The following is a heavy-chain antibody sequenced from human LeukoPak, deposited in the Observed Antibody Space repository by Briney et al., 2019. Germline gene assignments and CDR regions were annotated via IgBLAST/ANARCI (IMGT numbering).Heavy chain of an antibody. Sequence: GGSLTLSCAASGFTFSDFNMNWVRQAPGKGLEWIAYISSSGTTTLYADSVKGRFTISRDNAENSLSLRMNGLRPDDTAFYFCAKKGYSHNWFSYWGQGTLVTVSS. V-gene: IGHV3-48*04. J-gene: IGHJ4*02. D-gene: IGHD1-1*01. CDR2: ISSSGTTT. CDR1: GFTFSDFN. CDR3: AKKGYSHNWFSY.